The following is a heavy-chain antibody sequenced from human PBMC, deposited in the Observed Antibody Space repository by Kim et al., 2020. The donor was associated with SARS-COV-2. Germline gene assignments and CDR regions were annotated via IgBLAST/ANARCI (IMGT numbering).Heavy chain of an antibody. CDR2: IYYSGST. CDR1: GGSISSYY. CDR3: ARDLKLGGYYYDSSGYYFSDGMDV. D-gene: IGHD3-22*01. Sequence: SETLSLTCTVSGGSISSYYWSWIRQPPGKGLEWIGYIYYSGSTNYNPSLKSRVTISVDTSKNQFSLKLSSVTAADTAVYYCARDLKLGGYYYDSSGYYFSDGMDVWGQGTTVTVSS. J-gene: IGHJ6*02. V-gene: IGHV4-59*01.